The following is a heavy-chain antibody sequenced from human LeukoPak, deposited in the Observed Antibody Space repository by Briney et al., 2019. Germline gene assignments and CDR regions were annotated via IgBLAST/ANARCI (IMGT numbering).Heavy chain of an antibody. CDR3: ARARDSNYYYGMGV. V-gene: IGHV4-61*01. D-gene: IGHD2-15*01. J-gene: IGHJ6*02. Sequence: SETLSLTCTVSGGSFSSGSYYWNWIRQPPGKGLEWIGYIYYSGSTNYNPSLKSRVTISEGTSKNQFSLKMTSVTAADAAVYYCARARDSNYYYGMGVWDQGTTVTVSS. CDR2: IYYSGST. CDR1: GGSFSSGSYY.